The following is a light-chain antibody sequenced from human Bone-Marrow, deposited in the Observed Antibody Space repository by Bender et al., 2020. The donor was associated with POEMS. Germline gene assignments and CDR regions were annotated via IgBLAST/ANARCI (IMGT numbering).Light chain of an antibody. J-gene: IGLJ3*02. Sequence: QSAVTQSPSASGTPGQRVTISCSGSSSNIARYSVYWYQQFPGTAPNRLMFADEQRPSGGPDRFSASKSDTSASLAISGLQAEDEADYYCQSFDRGLSNWLFGGGNKLTVL. CDR2: ADE. CDR3: QSFDRGLSNWL. V-gene: IGLV1-44*01. CDR1: SSNIARYS.